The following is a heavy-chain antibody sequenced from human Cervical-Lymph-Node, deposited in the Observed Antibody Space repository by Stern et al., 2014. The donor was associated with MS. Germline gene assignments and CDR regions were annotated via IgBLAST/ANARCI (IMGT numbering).Heavy chain of an antibody. D-gene: IGHD5-24*01. CDR3: VRDRGGRTGMDV. CDR2: IKEDGGEK. Sequence: QLVQSGGGLVKPGGSLRLSCAASGFTFSSSWMGWVRQAPGQGLEWVAYIKEDGGEKFFVDSGEGRFTISRDNARNSLYLKMNSLRGEDSAVYYCVRDRGGRTGMDVWGQGTTVTVSS. J-gene: IGHJ6*02. V-gene: IGHV3-7*01. CDR1: GFTFSSSW.